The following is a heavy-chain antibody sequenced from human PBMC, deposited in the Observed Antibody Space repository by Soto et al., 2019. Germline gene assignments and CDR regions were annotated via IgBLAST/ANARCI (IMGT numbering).Heavy chain of an antibody. CDR1: GYTFTTYA. CDR2: INPASGHT. J-gene: IGHJ4*02. Sequence: ASVKVSCKASGYTFTTYALHWVRQAPGQRPEWMGWINPASGHTKYSQKFQDRVTITRDTSASTAYMELSSLRSEDTAVYYCARGVGHDDSSSYYFDYWGQGTLVTVSS. D-gene: IGHD3-22*01. CDR3: ARGVGHDDSSSYYFDY. V-gene: IGHV1-3*01.